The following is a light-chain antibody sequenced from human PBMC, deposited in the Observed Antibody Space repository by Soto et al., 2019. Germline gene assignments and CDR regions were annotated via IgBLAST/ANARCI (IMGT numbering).Light chain of an antibody. CDR1: SSDVGGYNS. V-gene: IGLV2-8*01. Sequence: QSVLTQPPSASGSPGQSVTISCTGTSSDVGGYNSVSWYQQHPGKAPKLMIYEVSKRPSGVPDRLSGSKSGNTASLTVSGLQAEDEADYYCSSYAGSNNYVLGTGTKVTGL. J-gene: IGLJ1*01. CDR2: EVS. CDR3: SSYAGSNNYV.